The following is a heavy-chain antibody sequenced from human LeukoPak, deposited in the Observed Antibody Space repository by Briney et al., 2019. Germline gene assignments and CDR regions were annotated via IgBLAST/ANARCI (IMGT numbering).Heavy chain of an antibody. D-gene: IGHD3-22*01. CDR3: ANPRYDSSGYYYVD. Sequence: GASVKVSCKASGYTFTDYTMHWLHQAPGQRLDWMGWINGGSGNTKYSPEFQGRVTITRDTSASTAYMELSSLRSEDTAVYYCANPRYDSSGYYYVDWGQGTLVTVSS. J-gene: IGHJ4*02. V-gene: IGHV1-3*01. CDR1: GYTFTDYT. CDR2: INGGSGNT.